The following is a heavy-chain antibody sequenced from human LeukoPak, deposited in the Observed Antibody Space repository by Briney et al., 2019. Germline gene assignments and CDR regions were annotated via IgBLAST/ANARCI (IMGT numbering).Heavy chain of an antibody. CDR2: ISGSGSGT. CDR1: GFTFSSYA. Sequence: PGGSLRLSCAASGFTFSSYAVSWVRQAPGKGLEWVSAISGSGSGTYYADSVKGRFTISRDNAKNTLYLQMNSLRAEDTAVYYCARGTYYYGSGILYFDYWGQGTLVTVSS. CDR3: ARGTYYYGSGILYFDY. V-gene: IGHV3-23*01. D-gene: IGHD3-10*01. J-gene: IGHJ4*02.